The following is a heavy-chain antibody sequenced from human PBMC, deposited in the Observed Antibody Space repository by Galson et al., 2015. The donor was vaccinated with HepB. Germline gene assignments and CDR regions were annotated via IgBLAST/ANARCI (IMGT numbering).Heavy chain of an antibody. D-gene: IGHD3-22*01. CDR1: GGTFSSYA. CDR2: IIPILGIA. Sequence: SVKVSCKASGGTFSSYAISWVRQAPGQGLEWMGRIIPILGIANYAQKFQGRVTITADKSTSTAYMELSSLRSEDTAVYYCARDGPTMIVPKGGYFQHWGQGTLVTVSS. J-gene: IGHJ1*01. V-gene: IGHV1-69*04. CDR3: ARDGPTMIVPKGGYFQH.